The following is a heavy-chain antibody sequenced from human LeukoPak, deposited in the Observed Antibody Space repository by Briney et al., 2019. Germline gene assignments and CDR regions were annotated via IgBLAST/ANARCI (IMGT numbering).Heavy chain of an antibody. D-gene: IGHD4-17*01. J-gene: IGHJ4*02. CDR2: IKHDGSDK. V-gene: IGHV3-7*01. Sequence: GGSLRLSCTASGFSFSDYYMSWVRQAPGKGLEWLADIKHDGSDKYYVDSVKGRFTISRDNARNSLYLQMNSLRAEDTAVYYCTRDEGAKVTTFRFDYWGQGTLVSVSS. CDR1: GFSFSDYY. CDR3: TRDEGAKVTTFRFDY.